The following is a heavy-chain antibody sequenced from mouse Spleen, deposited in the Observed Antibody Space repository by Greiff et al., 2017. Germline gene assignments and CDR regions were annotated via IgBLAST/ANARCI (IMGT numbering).Heavy chain of an antibody. CDR3: AVYYGNLYYAMDY. D-gene: IGHD2-1*01. Sequence: VQRVESGPELVKPGASVKISCKASGYAFSSSWMNWVKQRPGKGLEWIGRIYPGDGDTNYNGKFKGKATLTADKSSSTAYMQLSSLTSEDSAVYFCAVYYGNLYYAMDYWGQGTSVTVSS. CDR2: IYPGDGDT. CDR1: GYAFSSSW. V-gene: IGHV1-82*01. J-gene: IGHJ4*01.